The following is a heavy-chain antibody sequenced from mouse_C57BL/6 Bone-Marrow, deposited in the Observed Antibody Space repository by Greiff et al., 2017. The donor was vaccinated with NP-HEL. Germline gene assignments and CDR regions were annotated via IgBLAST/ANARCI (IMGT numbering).Heavy chain of an antibody. D-gene: IGHD1-1*01. J-gene: IGHJ2*01. CDR1: GFNIKDDY. Sequence: VQLQQSGAELVRPGASVKLSCTASGFNIKDDYMHWVKQRPEQGLEWIGWIDPENGDTEYASKFQGKATITADTSSNTAYLQLSSLTSEDTAVYYCTSIYYYGSSPVSFDYWGQGTTLPVSA. V-gene: IGHV14-4*01. CDR3: TSIYYYGSSPVSFDY. CDR2: IDPENGDT.